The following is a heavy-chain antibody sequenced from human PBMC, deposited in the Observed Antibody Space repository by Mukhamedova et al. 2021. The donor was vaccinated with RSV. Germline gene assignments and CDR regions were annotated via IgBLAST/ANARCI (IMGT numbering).Heavy chain of an antibody. CDR3: TTADVREDYDILTGYYLGVT. Sequence: GGTTDYAAPVKGRFTISRDDSKNTLYLQMNSLKTEDTAVYYCTTADVREDYDILTGYYLGVTWGQGTLVTASS. J-gene: IGHJ5*02. V-gene: IGHV3-15*01. D-gene: IGHD3-9*01. CDR2: GGTT.